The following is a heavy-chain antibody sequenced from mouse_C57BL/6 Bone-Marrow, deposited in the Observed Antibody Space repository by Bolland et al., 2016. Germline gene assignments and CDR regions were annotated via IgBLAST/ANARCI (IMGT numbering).Heavy chain of an antibody. J-gene: IGHJ2*01. Sequence: PSNGGTNYNEKFKSKATLTVDKSSSTAYMQLSSLTSEDSAVYYCARGGYPLAYWGQGTT. D-gene: IGHD2-2*01. V-gene: IGHV1-53*01. CDR2: PSNGGT. CDR3: ARGGYPLAY.